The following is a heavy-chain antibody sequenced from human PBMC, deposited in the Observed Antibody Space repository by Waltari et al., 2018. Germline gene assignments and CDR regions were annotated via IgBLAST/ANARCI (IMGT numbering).Heavy chain of an antibody. CDR1: GFTFRNYE. Sequence: EVQLVESGGGLVQPEGSLRLLCADYGFTFRNYEMNWVLQALGKGLEWVSYIISGASTIFYADSVKGRFTISRDNAKNSVYLEMNSLRADDTAIYYCARGEGGANEYWGQGTLVTVSS. CDR3: ARGEGGANEY. D-gene: IGHD1-26*01. J-gene: IGHJ4*01. CDR2: IISGASTI. V-gene: IGHV3-48*03.